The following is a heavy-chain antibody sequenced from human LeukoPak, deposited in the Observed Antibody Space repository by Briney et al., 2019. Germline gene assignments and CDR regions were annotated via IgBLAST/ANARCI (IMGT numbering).Heavy chain of an antibody. CDR3: ARDLRYCYDSSAPEGSYGMDV. Sequence: GGSLRLSCAASGFTVSSNYMSWVRQAPGKGLEWVSVIYSGGNTYYADSVKGRFTISRDNSKNTLYLQMNSLRAEDTAVYYCARDLRYCYDSSAPEGSYGMDVWGQGTTVTVSS. D-gene: IGHD3-22*01. V-gene: IGHV3-66*02. CDR1: GFTVSSNY. CDR2: IYSGGNT. J-gene: IGHJ6*02.